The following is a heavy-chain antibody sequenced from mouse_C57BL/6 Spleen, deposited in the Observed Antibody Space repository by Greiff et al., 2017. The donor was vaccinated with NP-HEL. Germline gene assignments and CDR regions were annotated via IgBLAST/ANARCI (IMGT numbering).Heavy chain of an antibody. D-gene: IGHD1-1*01. J-gene: IGHJ2*01. CDR2: IDPSDSYT. Sequence: VQLQQPGAELVKPGASVKLSCKASGYTFTSYWMQWVKQRPGQGLEWIGEIDPSDSYTNYNQKFKGKATLTVDTSSSTAYMQLSSLTSEDSAVYYCARWGDYYVKGDWGQGTTLTVSS. CDR3: ARWGDYYVKGD. CDR1: GYTFTSYW. V-gene: IGHV1-50*01.